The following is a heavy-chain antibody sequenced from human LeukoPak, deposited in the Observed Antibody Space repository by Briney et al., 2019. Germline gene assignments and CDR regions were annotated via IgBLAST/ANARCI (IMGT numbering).Heavy chain of an antibody. CDR2: INHSGST. J-gene: IGHJ4*02. CDR3: ARWGSGWSFDY. V-gene: IGHV4-34*01. CDR1: GGSFSGYY. D-gene: IGHD6-19*01. Sequence: SETLSLTCAVYGGSFSGYYWSWIRQPPGKGLEWIGEINHSGSTNYNPSLKSRVTISVDTSKNQFSLKLSSVTAADTAVYYCARWGSGWSFDYWGQGTLVTVSS.